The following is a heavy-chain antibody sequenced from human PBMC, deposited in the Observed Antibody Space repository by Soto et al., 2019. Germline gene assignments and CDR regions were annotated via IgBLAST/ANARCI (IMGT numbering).Heavy chain of an antibody. CDR3: AIGGIPAAGTYYFDY. D-gene: IGHD6-13*01. Sequence: SGGSLRLSCAASGFTFSSYAMHWVRQAPGKGLEWVAVISYDGSNKYYADSVKGRFTISRDNSKNTLYLQMNSLRAEGTAVYYCAIGGIPAAGTYYFDYWGKGSLVPVSS. CDR1: GFTFSSYA. CDR2: ISYDGSNK. V-gene: IGHV3-30-3*01. J-gene: IGHJ4*02.